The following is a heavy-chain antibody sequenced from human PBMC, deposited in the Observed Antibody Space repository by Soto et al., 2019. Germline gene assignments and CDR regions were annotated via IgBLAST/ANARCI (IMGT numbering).Heavy chain of an antibody. Sequence: EVHLVESGGGLVKPGGSLTLSCAVSGFPFSKAWMSWVRQAPGKGLEWIGRIKSRIDGGRVDYAAPVQGRFTISRDDSENTLFLQMNSLKTEDTAVYYCTTSVTGTPRAIDYWGQGTLVTVSS. CDR3: TTSVTGTPRAIDY. CDR1: GFPFSKAW. J-gene: IGHJ4*02. V-gene: IGHV3-15*01. D-gene: IGHD1-7*01. CDR2: IKSRIDGGRV.